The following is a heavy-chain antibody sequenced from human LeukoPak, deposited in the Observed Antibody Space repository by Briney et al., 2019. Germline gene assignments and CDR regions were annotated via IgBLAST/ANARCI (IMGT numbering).Heavy chain of an antibody. CDR2: INPNSGGT. V-gene: IGHV1-2*02. CDR1: GYIFTGYY. J-gene: IGHJ5*02. CDR3: AREPYCSSISCPFDP. Sequence: ASVKFSCKASGYIFTGYYMHWVRQAPGQGVEWMGWINPNSGGTNYAEKFQGRVTMTRDTSISTACMELSRLISDDTAVYYCAREPYCSSISCPFDPWGQGTLVTVSS. D-gene: IGHD2-2*01.